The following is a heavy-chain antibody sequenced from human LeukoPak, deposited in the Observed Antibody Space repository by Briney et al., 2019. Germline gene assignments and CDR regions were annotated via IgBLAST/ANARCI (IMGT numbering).Heavy chain of an antibody. CDR3: AELGITMIGGV. CDR2: ISSSGSTI. J-gene: IGHJ6*04. D-gene: IGHD3-10*02. Sequence: GGSLRLSCAVSGFVFGDYFMTWVRQAPGKGLEWVSYISSSGSTIYYADSVKGRFTISRDNAKNSLYLQMNSLRAEDTAVYYCAELGITMIGGVWGKGTTVTISS. V-gene: IGHV3-11*04. CDR1: GFVFGDYF.